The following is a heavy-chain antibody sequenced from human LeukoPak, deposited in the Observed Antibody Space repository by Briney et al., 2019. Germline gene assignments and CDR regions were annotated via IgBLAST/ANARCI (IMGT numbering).Heavy chain of an antibody. Sequence: GGSLRLSCAASGFTFTSYSMNWVRQAPGKGLERVSTISGGGGSTYYADSVKGRFTISRDNSKNTLYLQVNSLRAEDTAVYYCAKGGKWDVTPFDYWGQGTLVTVSS. CDR2: ISGGGGST. J-gene: IGHJ4*02. D-gene: IGHD1-26*01. CDR3: AKGGKWDVTPFDY. V-gene: IGHV3-23*01. CDR1: GFTFTSYS.